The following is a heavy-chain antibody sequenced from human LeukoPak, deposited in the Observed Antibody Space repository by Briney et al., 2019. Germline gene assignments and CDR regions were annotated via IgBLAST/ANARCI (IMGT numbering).Heavy chain of an antibody. CDR3: ARARLYMVVAAPNWFDP. V-gene: IGHV4-31*03. CDR1: GGSISSGGYY. Sequence: SQTLSLTCTVSGGSISSGGYYWSWIRQHPGKGLEWIGYIYYSGSTYYNPSLKSRVTISVDTSKNQFSLKLSSVTAADTAVYYCARARLYMVVAAPNWFDPWGQGTLVTVS. J-gene: IGHJ5*02. CDR2: IYYSGST. D-gene: IGHD2-15*01.